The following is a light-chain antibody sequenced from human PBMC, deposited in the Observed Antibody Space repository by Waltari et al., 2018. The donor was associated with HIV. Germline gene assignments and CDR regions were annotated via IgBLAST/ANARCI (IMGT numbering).Light chain of an antibody. CDR3: QQYGSSQYT. V-gene: IGKV3-20*01. J-gene: IGKJ2*01. Sequence: DIVLKQSPGTLSLSPGARATSSCRASQSVSSSYLAWYQQKPGQALSLLIYGESSRATGIPDRFSGSGSETDFALTISRLEPEDFAVYYCQQYGSSQYTFGQGTKLEIK. CDR2: GES. CDR1: QSVSSSY.